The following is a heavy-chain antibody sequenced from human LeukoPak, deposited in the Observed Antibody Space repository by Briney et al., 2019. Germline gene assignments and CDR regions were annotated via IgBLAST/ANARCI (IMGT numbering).Heavy chain of an antibody. J-gene: IGHJ3*02. CDR2: IYYSGST. V-gene: IGHV4-59*01. D-gene: IGHD3-10*01. CDR1: GGSISSYY. CDR3: ARDDGSGSYYNFLGAFDI. Sequence: SETQSLTCTVSGGSISSYYWSWIRQPPGKGLEWIGYIYYSGSTNYNPSLKSRVTISVDTSKNQFSLKLSSVTAADTAVYYCARDDGSGSYYNFLGAFDIWGQGTMVTVSS.